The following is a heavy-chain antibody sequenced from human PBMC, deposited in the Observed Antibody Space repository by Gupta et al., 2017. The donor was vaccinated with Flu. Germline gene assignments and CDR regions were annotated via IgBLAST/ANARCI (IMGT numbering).Heavy chain of an antibody. CDR1: GGTFSSYP. Sequence: QVQLVQSGAEVKKPGSSVKVSCKASGGTFSSYPISWVRQAPGQGLEWMGGIVPIFGTANYAQKFQGRVTITADESTSTVYMEMTYMRSDDTAVYYCARHTNNWPRDWGQGTLVTVSS. J-gene: IGHJ4*02. CDR3: ARHTNNWPRD. D-gene: IGHD1-1*01. V-gene: IGHV1-69*01. CDR2: IVPIFGTA.